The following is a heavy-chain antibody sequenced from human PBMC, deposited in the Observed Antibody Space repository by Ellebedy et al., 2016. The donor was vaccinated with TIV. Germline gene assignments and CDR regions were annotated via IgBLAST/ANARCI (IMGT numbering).Heavy chain of an antibody. CDR1: GGSISSSSYY. J-gene: IGHJ6*02. CDR2: IYYSGST. D-gene: IGHD3-10*01. V-gene: IGHV4-39*02. Sequence: SETLSLTCTVSGGSISSSSYYWGWIRQPPGKGLEWIGSIYYSGSTYDNPSLKSRVTISIDTSKNHFSLKLSSVTAADTAVYYCASSFGELHRYGMDVWGQGTTVTVSS. CDR3: ASSFGELHRYGMDV.